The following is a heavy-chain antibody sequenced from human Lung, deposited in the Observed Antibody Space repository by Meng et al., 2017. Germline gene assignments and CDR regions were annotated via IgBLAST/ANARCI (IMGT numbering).Heavy chain of an antibody. D-gene: IGHD4-11*01. Sequence: QGQRQQWGAGLLKPAEALSLTCVVSGGSFSDYYWSWIRQPPGKGLEWIGEINHSWSTNYNPSLESRATISVDTSQNNLSLKLSSVTAADSAVYYCARGPTTMAHDFDYWGQGTLVTVSS. CDR2: INHSWST. CDR1: GGSFSDYY. CDR3: ARGPTTMAHDFDY. V-gene: IGHV4-34*01. J-gene: IGHJ4*02.